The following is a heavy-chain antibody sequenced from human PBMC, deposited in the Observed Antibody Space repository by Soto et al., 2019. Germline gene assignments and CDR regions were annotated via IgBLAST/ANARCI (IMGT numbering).Heavy chain of an antibody. Sequence: EVQLVASGGGLVQPGGSLRLSCVASGFTFDYYWMHWVRQAPGEGLMWVSRLQTDGSHPDYADYVKGRFTISRDNAKNTLYLQLNNLKAEDTAVDYCERGGDPDYWGQGTLVTVFS. CDR1: GFTFDYYW. D-gene: IGHD2-21*02. V-gene: IGHV3-74*01. J-gene: IGHJ4*02. CDR2: LQTDGSHP. CDR3: ERGGDPDY.